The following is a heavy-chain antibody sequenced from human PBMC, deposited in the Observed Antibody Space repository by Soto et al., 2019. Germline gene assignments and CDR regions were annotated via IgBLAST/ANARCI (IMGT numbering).Heavy chain of an antibody. J-gene: IGHJ6*02. V-gene: IGHV1-46*01. CDR1: GYTFTSYY. CDR3: AREYCSSTSCLYGMDV. CDR2: INPSGGST. D-gene: IGHD2-2*01. Sequence: ASVKVSCKASGYTFTSYYMHWVRQAPGQGLEWMGIINPSGGSTSYAQKFQGRVTMTRDTSTSTVYMELSSLRSEDTAVYYCAREYCSSTSCLYGMDVWGQGTTVTVSS.